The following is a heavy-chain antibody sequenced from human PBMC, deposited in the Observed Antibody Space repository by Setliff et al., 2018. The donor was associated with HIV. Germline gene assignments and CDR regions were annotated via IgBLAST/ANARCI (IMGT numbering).Heavy chain of an antibody. D-gene: IGHD3-16*01. CDR1: GGPLSSYY. J-gene: IGHJ4*02. CDR2: IYYSGST. Sequence: PSETLSLTCTVSGGPLSSYYWNWIRQHPGKGLEWIGYIYYSGSTYYNPSLKSRCSISMDTSKNQFSLRVTSVNAADTAVYYCARGGRKDLADYWGQGALVTVSS. V-gene: IGHV4-59*06. CDR3: ARGGRKDLADY.